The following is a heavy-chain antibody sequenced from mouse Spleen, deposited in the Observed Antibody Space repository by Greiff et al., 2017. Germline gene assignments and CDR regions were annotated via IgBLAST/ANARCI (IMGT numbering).Heavy chain of an antibody. D-gene: IGHD1-1*01. Sequence: VQLQQPGAELVRPGSSVKLSCKASGYTFTSYWMDWVKQRPGQGLEWIGNIYPSDSETHYNQKFKDKATLTVDKSSSTAYMQLSSLTSEDSAVYYCATGELRGYWGQGTTLTVSS. CDR3: ATGELRGY. CDR2: IYPSDSET. J-gene: IGHJ2*01. CDR1: GYTFTSYW. V-gene: IGHV1-61*01.